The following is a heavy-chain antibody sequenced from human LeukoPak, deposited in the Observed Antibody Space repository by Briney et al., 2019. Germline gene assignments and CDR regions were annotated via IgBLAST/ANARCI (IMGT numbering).Heavy chain of an antibody. CDR2: IIPIFGTA. CDR1: GGTFSSYA. Sequence: SVKVSCKASGGTFSSYAISWVRQAPGQGLEWMGGIIPIFGTANYAQKFQGRVTITADESTSTAYMELSSLRSEDTAVYYCASGAYYYDSSGYSSPFDYWGQGTLVTVSS. V-gene: IGHV1-69*13. D-gene: IGHD3-22*01. CDR3: ASGAYYYDSSGYSSPFDY. J-gene: IGHJ4*02.